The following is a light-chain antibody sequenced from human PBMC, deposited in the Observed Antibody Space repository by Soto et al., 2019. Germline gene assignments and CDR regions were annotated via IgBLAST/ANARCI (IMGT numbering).Light chain of an antibody. CDR3: SSYTGSATLVV. Sequence: QPVLTQPASVSGSPGQSITISCTGTGSDVGGYNYVSWYQLHPGKAPKLMIYDVTNRPSGVSNRFSGSKSGNTASLTISGLQAEDEADYHCSSYTGSATLVVFGGGTKLTVL. V-gene: IGLV2-14*03. J-gene: IGLJ2*01. CDR2: DVT. CDR1: GSDVGGYNY.